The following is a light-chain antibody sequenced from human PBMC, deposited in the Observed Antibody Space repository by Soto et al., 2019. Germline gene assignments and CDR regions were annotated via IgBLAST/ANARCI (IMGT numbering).Light chain of an antibody. Sequence: GDRVTITCRASQSISSWLAWYQQKPGKAPKLLIYDASILESGVPSRFSGSGSGTEFTLTISSLQHDDFATYYCQQYNSYPWTFVQGTKVEIK. CDR3: QQYNSYPWT. J-gene: IGKJ1*01. V-gene: IGKV1-5*01. CDR1: QSISSW. CDR2: DAS.